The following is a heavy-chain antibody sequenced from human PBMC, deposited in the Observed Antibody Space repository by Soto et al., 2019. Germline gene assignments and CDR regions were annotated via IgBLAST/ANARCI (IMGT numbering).Heavy chain of an antibody. CDR1: GYKFTAYW. J-gene: IGHJ2*01. D-gene: IGHD6-19*01. V-gene: IGHV5-51*01. Sequence: PGGSLKISFGASGYKFTAYWIGWVRQSPGKGVEWMWMMYRRQSESRYSPSCQGKGTISLHKSNSTAYLQWNSLEAPDTDPYYCARHIGVAVAGTRWYFHLWGRGTLVTVSS. CDR3: ARHIGVAVAGTRWYFHL. CDR2: MYRRQSES.